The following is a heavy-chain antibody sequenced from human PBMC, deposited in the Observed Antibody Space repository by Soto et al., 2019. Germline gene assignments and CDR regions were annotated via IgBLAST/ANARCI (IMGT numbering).Heavy chain of an antibody. D-gene: IGHD2-2*02. J-gene: IGHJ4*02. CDR1: GGSISNFVYY. Sequence: SETLSLTCTVSGGSISNFVYYWSWIRQHPGKGLEWIGYIYYSGSTYCNPSLKSRVTISVDTSKNQFSLKLTSVTAADTAVYYCARAPLYHDYWGQGTLVTVSS. CDR2: IYYSGST. CDR3: ARAPLYHDY. V-gene: IGHV4-31*03.